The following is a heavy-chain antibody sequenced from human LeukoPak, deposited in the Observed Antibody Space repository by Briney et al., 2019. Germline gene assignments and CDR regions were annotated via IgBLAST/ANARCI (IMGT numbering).Heavy chain of an antibody. D-gene: IGHD6-6*01. Sequence: SETLSLTCAVYGGSFSGYYWSWIRQPPGKGLEWIGEINHSGSTNYNPSLQSRVTILVDTSKNQFSLKLSSVSAADTAVYYCARVVRHGYSDYWGQGTLVTVSS. CDR1: GGSFSGYY. V-gene: IGHV4-34*01. CDR3: ARVVRHGYSDY. J-gene: IGHJ4*02. CDR2: INHSGST.